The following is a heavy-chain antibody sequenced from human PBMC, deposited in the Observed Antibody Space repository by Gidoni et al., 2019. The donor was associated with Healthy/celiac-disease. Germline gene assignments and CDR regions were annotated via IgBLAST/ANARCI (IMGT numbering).Heavy chain of an antibody. J-gene: IGHJ4*02. CDR1: GFTFSSYW. Sequence: EVQLVASGGGLVQPGGSLRLSCAASGFTFSSYWMSWVRQAPGKGLEWVANIKQDGSEKYYVDSVKGRFTISRDNAKNSLYLQMNSLRAEDTAVYYCARDLRPFSSSPKDYWGQGTLVTVSS. CDR3: ARDLRPFSSSPKDY. CDR2: IKQDGSEK. D-gene: IGHD6-6*01. V-gene: IGHV3-7*01.